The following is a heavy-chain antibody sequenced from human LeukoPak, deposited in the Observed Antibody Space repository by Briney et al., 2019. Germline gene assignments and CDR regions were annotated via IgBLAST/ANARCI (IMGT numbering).Heavy chain of an antibody. V-gene: IGHV3-48*03. CDR3: ATDRGTGTTSLYYFDF. J-gene: IGHJ4*02. CDR1: GFTFSSCE. D-gene: IGHD1-1*01. Sequence: GGSLRLSCAASGFTFSSCEMNWVRQAPGKGLEWVSYISSSGSPIYYADSVKGRFTVSRDNSKNTLYLQMNSLRAEDTAVYHCATDRGTGTTSLYYFDFWGQGTLVTVSS. CDR2: ISSSGSPI.